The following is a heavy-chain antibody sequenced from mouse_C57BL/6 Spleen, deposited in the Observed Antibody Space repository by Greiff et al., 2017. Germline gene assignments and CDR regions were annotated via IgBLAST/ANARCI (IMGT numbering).Heavy chain of an antibody. Sequence: EVKLMESGGDLVKPGGSLKLSCAASGFTFSSYGMSWVRQTPDKRLEWVATISSGGSYTYYPDSVKGRVTISRDNAKSTLYLQMSSLKSEDTAMYYCARHGDYGSSSAWFAYWGQGTLVTVSA. CDR1: GFTFSSYG. D-gene: IGHD1-1*01. V-gene: IGHV5-6*01. J-gene: IGHJ3*01. CDR2: ISSGGSYT. CDR3: ARHGDYGSSSAWFAY.